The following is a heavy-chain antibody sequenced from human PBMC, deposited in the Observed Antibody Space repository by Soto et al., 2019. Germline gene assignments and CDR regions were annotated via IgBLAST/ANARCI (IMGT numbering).Heavy chain of an antibody. Sequence: SVKGSWKAAGLSFTSSAVQWGRQARGQRLEWIGWIVVGSGNTNYAQKFQERVTITRDMSTSTAYMELSSLRSEDTAVYYCAAVVPRASDAFDIWGQGTMVTVSS. V-gene: IGHV1-58*01. CDR1: GLSFTSSA. CDR2: IVVGSGNT. J-gene: IGHJ3*02. CDR3: AAVVPRASDAFDI. D-gene: IGHD6-6*01.